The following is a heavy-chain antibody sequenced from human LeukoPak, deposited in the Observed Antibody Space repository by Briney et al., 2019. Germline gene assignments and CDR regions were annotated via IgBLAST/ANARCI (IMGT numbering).Heavy chain of an antibody. Sequence: ASETLSLTCTVSGGSISSYYWSWIRQPPGKGLEWIGYIYYSGSTNYNPSLKSRVTISVDTSKNQFSLELSSVTAADTAVYYCARSSIAARTLYYYYYMDVWGKGTTVTISS. CDR1: GGSISSYY. CDR3: ARSSIAARTLYYYYYMDV. J-gene: IGHJ6*03. D-gene: IGHD6-6*01. CDR2: IYYSGST. V-gene: IGHV4-59*01.